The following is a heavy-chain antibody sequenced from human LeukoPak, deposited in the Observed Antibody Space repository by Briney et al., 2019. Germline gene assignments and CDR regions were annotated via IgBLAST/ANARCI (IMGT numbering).Heavy chain of an antibody. CDR3: AVHLPGDYLDP. CDR2: MNPDSGNT. D-gene: IGHD4-17*01. J-gene: IGHJ5*02. V-gene: IGHV1-8*01. Sequence: GASVKVSCKASGYTFTIFDINWVRQAAGGGLEWMGWMNPDSGNTDFAQKFQGRVTMTRNTSISTAYMELSSLASEDTAVYYCAVHLPGDYLDPWGQGTLVTVSS. CDR1: GYTFTIFD.